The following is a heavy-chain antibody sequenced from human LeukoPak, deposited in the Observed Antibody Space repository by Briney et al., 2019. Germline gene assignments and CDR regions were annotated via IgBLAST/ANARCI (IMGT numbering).Heavy chain of an antibody. CDR1: GFTLSSYN. D-gene: IGHD3-22*01. V-gene: IGHV3-48*04. Sequence: PGGSLRLSCAVSGFTLSSYNMNWVRQAPGKGREWVSYIRNSGNTIYYADSVKGRFTISRDNAKNSLYLQMNSLRAEDTAVYYCASEFYDSSGYDSLATFDYWGQGTLVTVSS. CDR2: IRNSGNTI. CDR3: ASEFYDSSGYDSLATFDY. J-gene: IGHJ4*02.